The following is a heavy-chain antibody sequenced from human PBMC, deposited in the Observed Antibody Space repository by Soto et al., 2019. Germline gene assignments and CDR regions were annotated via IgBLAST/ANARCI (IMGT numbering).Heavy chain of an antibody. Sequence: GGSLRLSCAASGFTFSSYAMYWVRQAPGKGLGWVAVISYDGSNKYYADSVKGRFTISRDNSKNTLYLQMNSLRAEDTAVYYCARGPSSLTHFDYWGQGTLVTVSS. V-gene: IGHV3-30-3*01. J-gene: IGHJ4*02. D-gene: IGHD2-2*01. CDR2: ISYDGSNK. CDR3: ARGPSSLTHFDY. CDR1: GFTFSSYA.